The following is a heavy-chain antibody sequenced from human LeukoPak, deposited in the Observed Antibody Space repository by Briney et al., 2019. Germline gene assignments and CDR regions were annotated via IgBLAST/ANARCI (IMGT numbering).Heavy chain of an antibody. D-gene: IGHD5-24*01. J-gene: IGHJ4*02. CDR3: ARDGGMSVATINGPDY. Sequence: GGSLRLSWAASGFTVSSNYMSWVRQAPGKGLEWVSVIYSGGSTYYADSVKGRFTISRDNSKNTLYLQMNSLRAEDTAVYYCARDGGMSVATINGPDYWGQGTLVTVSS. CDR2: IYSGGST. CDR1: GFTVSSNY. V-gene: IGHV3-66*01.